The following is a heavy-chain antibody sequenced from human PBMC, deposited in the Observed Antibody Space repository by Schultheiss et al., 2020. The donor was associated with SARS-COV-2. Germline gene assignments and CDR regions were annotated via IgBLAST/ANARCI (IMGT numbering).Heavy chain of an antibody. CDR1: GYSFTSYW. Sequence: GGSLRLSCKGSGYSFTSYWIGWVRQMPGKGLEWMGIIYPGDSDTRYSPSFQGQVTISADKSISTAYLQWSSLKASDTAMYYCARPSSGYKTYYYYGMDVWGQGTTVTVSS. V-gene: IGHV5-51*01. J-gene: IGHJ6*02. CDR2: IYPGDSDT. D-gene: IGHD3-22*01. CDR3: ARPSSGYKTYYYYGMDV.